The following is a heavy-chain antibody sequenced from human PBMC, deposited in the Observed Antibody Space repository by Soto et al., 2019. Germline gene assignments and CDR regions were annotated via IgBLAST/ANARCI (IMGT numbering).Heavy chain of an antibody. CDR3: ARVSYYGSGSTSPLLSYGMDV. D-gene: IGHD3-10*01. Sequence: ASVKVSCKASGGTFSSYAISWVRQAPGQGLEWMGGIIPIFGTANYAQKFQGRVTITADESTSTAYMELSSLRSEDTAVYYCARVSYYGSGSTSPLLSYGMDVWGQGTTVTVSS. V-gene: IGHV1-69*13. CDR1: GGTFSSYA. CDR2: IIPIFGTA. J-gene: IGHJ6*02.